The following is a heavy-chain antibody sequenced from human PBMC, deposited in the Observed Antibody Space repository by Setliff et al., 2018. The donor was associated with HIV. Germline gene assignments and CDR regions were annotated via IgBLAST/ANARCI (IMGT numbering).Heavy chain of an antibody. Sequence: PSETLSLTCNVSGDSIRSSGFYWGWIRQSPQKGLEWIGSVYYDGSTYYNPSLKSRVTISVDTYKNYFSLELKSVTAADTAMYYCARTIQPSSSPFDFWGQGILVTVLL. J-gene: IGHJ4*02. D-gene: IGHD6-19*01. CDR3: ARTIQPSSSPFDF. CDR2: VYYDGST. V-gene: IGHV4-39*07. CDR1: GDSIRSSGFY.